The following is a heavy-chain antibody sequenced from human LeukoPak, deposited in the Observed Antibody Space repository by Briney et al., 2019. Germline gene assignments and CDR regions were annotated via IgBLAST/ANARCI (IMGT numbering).Heavy chain of an antibody. Sequence: SETLSLTCSVSGGFISSSAYYWGWIRQPPGKGLEWIGGISYSGNTYYNTSLKSRVTISLDTSKNQFSLKLNSVTAADTAVYYCARCQAPVTTHTHFDYWGQGTLVTVSS. V-gene: IGHV4-39*07. CDR1: GGFISSSAYY. CDR2: ISYSGNT. D-gene: IGHD4-17*01. J-gene: IGHJ4*02. CDR3: ARCQAPVTTHTHFDY.